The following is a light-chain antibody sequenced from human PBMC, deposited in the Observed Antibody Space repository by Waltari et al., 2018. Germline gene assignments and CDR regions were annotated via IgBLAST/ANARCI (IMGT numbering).Light chain of an antibody. V-gene: IGLV2-8*01. CDR2: EVS. J-gene: IGLJ2*01. CDR3: ASFAGSNTL. CDR1: STHLRRHHL. Sequence: QSALTQPPSASGPPGQSVPFSSTGPSTHLRRHHLVPWYPPHPGKAPNLLVYEVSERPAGVPDRFSGSKSGYTASLTVSGLQAEDEADYFCASFAGSNTLFGGGTKLTVL.